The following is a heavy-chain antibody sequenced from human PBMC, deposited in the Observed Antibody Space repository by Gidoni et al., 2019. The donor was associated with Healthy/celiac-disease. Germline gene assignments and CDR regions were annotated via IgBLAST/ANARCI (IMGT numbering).Heavy chain of an antibody. D-gene: IGHD1-1*01. V-gene: IGHV1-18*04. J-gene: IGHJ4*02. CDR2: ISAYNGNT. CDR1: GYTFTSYG. Sequence: QVQLVQSGAEVTTPGASVKVSCKASGYTFTSYGISWVRQAPGHGLEWMGWISAYNGNTNYAKKLQGRVTMNTDTSTSTAYMELRSLRSDDTAVYYCARTLRGLGTTGNFDYWGQGTLVTVSS. CDR3: ARTLRGLGTTGNFDY.